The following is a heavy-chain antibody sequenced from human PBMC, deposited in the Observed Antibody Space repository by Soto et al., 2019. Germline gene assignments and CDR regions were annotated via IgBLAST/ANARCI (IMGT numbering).Heavy chain of an antibody. CDR2: INPHSGAT. CDR3: VRANALGFSNWFDP. CDR1: GYIFSANY. Sequence: ASVKVSCKASGYIFSANYIHWVRQAPGQGLEWLGWINPHSGATNYAQKFLGRVTMSADTSASTAYMDLARLKSDDTAVYYCVRANALGFSNWFDPWGRRTLVTVS. V-gene: IGHV1-2*02. J-gene: IGHJ5*02. D-gene: IGHD3-10*01.